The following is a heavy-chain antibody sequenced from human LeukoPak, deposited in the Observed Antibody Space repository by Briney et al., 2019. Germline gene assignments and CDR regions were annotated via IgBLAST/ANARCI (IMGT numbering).Heavy chain of an antibody. CDR1: GFTFSSYS. CDR2: ISRSSSYI. J-gene: IGHJ6*02. V-gene: IGHV3-21*01. CDR3: ARASSYYYGMDV. Sequence: GGSLRLSCAASGFTFSSYSMNWVRQTPGKGLEWVSSISRSSSYIYYADSVKGRFTISRDNAKNSLYLQMNSLRAEDTAVYYCARASSYYYGMDVWGQGTTVTVSS.